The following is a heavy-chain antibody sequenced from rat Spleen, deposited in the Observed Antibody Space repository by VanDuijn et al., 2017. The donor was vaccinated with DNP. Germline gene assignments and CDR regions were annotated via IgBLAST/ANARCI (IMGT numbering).Heavy chain of an antibody. CDR2: ISYDGSRT. Sequence: EVQLVESGGGLVQPGRSLKLSCAASGFTFSDYYMAWVRQAPTKGLEWVATISYDGSRTYYRDSVKGRFIISRDNAKSTLYLQMDSLRSEDTATYYCASYNSGYVDALDAWGLGTSVTVSS. CDR1: GFTFSDYY. CDR3: ASYNSGYVDALDA. D-gene: IGHD4-3*01. J-gene: IGHJ4*01. V-gene: IGHV5-7*01.